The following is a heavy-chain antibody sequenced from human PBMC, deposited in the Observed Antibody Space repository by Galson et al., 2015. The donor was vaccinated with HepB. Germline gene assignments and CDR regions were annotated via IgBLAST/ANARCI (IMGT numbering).Heavy chain of an antibody. CDR3: ARHGIAVAVSDWGYYWYFDL. D-gene: IGHD6-19*01. CDR2: IYYTGST. Sequence: ETLSLTCTVSGGSLTSYYWSWIRQSPGKGLEWIGYIYYTGSTNYVPSLKSRLSISVDTSKNQFSLRLTSVTAADTAVYYCARHGIAVAVSDWGYYWYFDLWGRGTLVTVSS. CDR1: GGSLTSYY. J-gene: IGHJ2*01. V-gene: IGHV4-59*08.